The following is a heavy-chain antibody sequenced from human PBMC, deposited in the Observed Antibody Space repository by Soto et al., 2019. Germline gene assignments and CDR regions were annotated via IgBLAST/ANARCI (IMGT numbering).Heavy chain of an antibody. CDR2: ISYDGSNK. V-gene: IGHV3-30-3*01. CDR3: ARSREQWLVRGNWFDP. D-gene: IGHD6-19*01. J-gene: IGHJ5*02. CDR1: GFTFSSYA. Sequence: GSLRLSCAASGFTFSSYAMHWVRQAPGKGLEWVAVISYDGSNKYYADSVKGRFTISRDNSKNTLYLQMNSLRAEDTAVYYCARSREQWLVRGNWFDPWGQGTLVTVSS.